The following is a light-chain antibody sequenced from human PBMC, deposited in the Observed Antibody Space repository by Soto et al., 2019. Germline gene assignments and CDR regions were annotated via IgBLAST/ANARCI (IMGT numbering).Light chain of an antibody. CDR3: SSYRGGSTVV. Sequence: QSALTQPASVSGSPGQSITISCTGTSSDVGGYNYVSWYQQHPGKAPKLLIYEAYNRPSGISSRFSGSKSGNTASLTISGLQAEDEAHYYCSSYRGGSTVVFGGGTKLTV. V-gene: IGLV2-14*01. CDR2: EAY. J-gene: IGLJ2*01. CDR1: SSDVGGYNY.